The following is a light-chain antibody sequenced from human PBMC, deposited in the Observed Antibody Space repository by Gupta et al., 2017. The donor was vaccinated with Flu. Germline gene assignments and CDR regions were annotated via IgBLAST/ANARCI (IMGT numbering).Light chain of an antibody. CDR1: SSDVGSYNY. CDR2: DVS. V-gene: IGLV2-14*03. J-gene: IGLJ1*01. Sequence: SITISCTGTSSDVGSYNYVSWYQQHPGKAPQLMIYDVSNRPSGVSNRFSGSKSGNTASLTISGLQAEDEADYYCSSYTSSSTLVFGTGTKVTVL. CDR3: SSYTSSSTLV.